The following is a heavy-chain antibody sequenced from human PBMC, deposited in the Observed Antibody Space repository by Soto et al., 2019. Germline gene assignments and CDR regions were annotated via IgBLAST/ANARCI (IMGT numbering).Heavy chain of an antibody. CDR3: ARRSYGDYGPFFHS. CDR1: GYIFTSHG. Sequence: QVQLVQSGGEVKKAGASVKVSCKASGYIFTSHGISWVRQAPGQGLEWMGWISAYNGNTKFAEQVQDRVTMTRDTSTSTAYMELRGLRPDDTAMYYCARRSYGDYGPFFHSWGQGTLVTVSS. J-gene: IGHJ4*02. V-gene: IGHV1-18*04. CDR2: ISAYNGNT. D-gene: IGHD4-17*01.